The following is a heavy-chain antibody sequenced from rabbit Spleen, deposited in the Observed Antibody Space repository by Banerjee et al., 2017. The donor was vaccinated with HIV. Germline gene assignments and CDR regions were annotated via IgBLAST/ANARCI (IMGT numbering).Heavy chain of an antibody. CDR1: GFDLNSYYY. J-gene: IGHJ4*01. V-gene: IGHV1S43*01. CDR3: ASAYSDVYFNL. Sequence: QEQLVESGGGLVKPGASLTLTCRASGFDLNSYYYMCWVRQAPGKGLELIGCIATGSGSTWYASWVNGRFTISRSTSLNTVDLKMTSLTGADTATYFCASAYSDVYFNLWDQGTLVTVS. CDR2: IATGSGST. D-gene: IGHD6-1*01.